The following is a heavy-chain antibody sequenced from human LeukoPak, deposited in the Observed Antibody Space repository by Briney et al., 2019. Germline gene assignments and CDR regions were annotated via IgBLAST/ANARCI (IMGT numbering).Heavy chain of an antibody. CDR3: ARGAGYSSSWYSLRGEVGKFEY. CDR1: GGSISSYY. Sequence: PSETLSLTCTVSGGSISSYYWSWIRQPPGKGLEWIGYIYYSGSTNYNPSLKSRVTISVDTSKNQFSLKLSSVTAADTAVYYCARGAGYSSSWYSLRGEVGKFEYWGQGTLVTVSS. CDR2: IYYSGST. J-gene: IGHJ4*02. D-gene: IGHD6-13*01. V-gene: IGHV4-59*01.